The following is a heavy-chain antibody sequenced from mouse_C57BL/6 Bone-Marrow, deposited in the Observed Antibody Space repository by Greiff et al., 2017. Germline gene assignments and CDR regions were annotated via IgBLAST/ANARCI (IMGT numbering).Heavy chain of an antibody. D-gene: IGHD1-1*01. CDR2: IYPGSGNT. V-gene: IGHV1-76*01. CDR1: GYTFTDYY. Sequence: QVHVKQSGAELVRPGASVKLSCKASGYTFTDYYINWVKQRPGQGLEWIARIYPGSGNTYYNEKFKGKATLTAEKSSSTAYMQLSSLTSEDSAVYFCARRGLYGDYFDYWGQGTTLTVSS. CDR3: ARRGLYGDYFDY. J-gene: IGHJ2*01.